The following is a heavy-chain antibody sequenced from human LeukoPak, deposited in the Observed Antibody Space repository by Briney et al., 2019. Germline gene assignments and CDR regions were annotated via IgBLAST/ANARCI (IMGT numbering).Heavy chain of an antibody. Sequence: GGSLRLTCTVSGFTVTNELMDWVRQAPGKGPEWVALINADGDAVYADSAKGRFTISRDNSKNTLYLQMNSLRAEDTAVYYCARGTYYYDSSGYYFDYWGQGTLVTVSS. J-gene: IGHJ4*02. CDR1: GFTVTNEL. CDR3: ARGTYYYDSSGYYFDY. V-gene: IGHV3-66*01. CDR2: INADGDA. D-gene: IGHD3-22*01.